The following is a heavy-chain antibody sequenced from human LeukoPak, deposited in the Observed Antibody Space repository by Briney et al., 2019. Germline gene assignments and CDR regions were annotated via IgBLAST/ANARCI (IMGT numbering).Heavy chain of an antibody. Sequence: GGSLRLSCAASGFTVSSNYMSWVRQAPGKGLEWVSVIYSGGSTCYADSVKGRFTISRGNSKNTLYLQMNSLRAEDTAVYYCAREVRPSGVYDYWGQGTLVTVSS. V-gene: IGHV3-53*01. CDR3: AREVRPSGVYDY. J-gene: IGHJ4*02. CDR1: GFTVSSNY. D-gene: IGHD3-10*01. CDR2: IYSGGST.